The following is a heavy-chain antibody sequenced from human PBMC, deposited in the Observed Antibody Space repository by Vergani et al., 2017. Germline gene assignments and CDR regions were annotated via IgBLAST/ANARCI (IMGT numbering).Heavy chain of an antibody. D-gene: IGHD3-3*01. Sequence: QVQLPESGPGLVKPSQTLSLTCTVSGGSIRSGSYYWSWIRQPAGKGLEWIGRIYTSGSTNYNPSLKSRVTISVDTSKNQFSLKLSSVTAADTAVYYCASGTGFGWFDPWGQGTLVTVSS. V-gene: IGHV4-61*02. CDR2: IYTSGST. J-gene: IGHJ5*02. CDR1: GGSIRSGSYY. CDR3: ASGTGFGWFDP.